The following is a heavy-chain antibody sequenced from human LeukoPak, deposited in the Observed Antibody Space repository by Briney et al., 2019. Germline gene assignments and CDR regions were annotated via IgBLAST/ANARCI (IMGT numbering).Heavy chain of an antibody. V-gene: IGHV3-11*01. J-gene: IGHJ4*02. CDR1: GFTFSDYY. Sequence: GGSLRLSCAASGFTFSDYYMSWIRQAPGKGLEWDSYISSGSTIYYADSVKGRFNISRDNAKNSMYLQMNSLRAEDTAVYYCARDLDYYDSSGYPGPGYWGQGTLVTVSS. D-gene: IGHD3-22*01. CDR2: ISSGSTI. CDR3: ARDLDYYDSSGYPGPGY.